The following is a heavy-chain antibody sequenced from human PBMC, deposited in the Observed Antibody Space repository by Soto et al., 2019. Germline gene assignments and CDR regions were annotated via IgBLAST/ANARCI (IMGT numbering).Heavy chain of an antibody. CDR2: ISDSGRTM. CDR3: ARSTVTSD. J-gene: IGHJ4*02. D-gene: IGHD4-17*01. Sequence: GSLRLSCAASGFTFSSFEMIWVRQAPGKGLEWISYISDSGRTMYYADSVKGRFTISRDNAKNSLYLQMNSLRVEDTALYYCARSTVTSDWGQGTLVTVSS. CDR1: GFTFSSFE. V-gene: IGHV3-48*03.